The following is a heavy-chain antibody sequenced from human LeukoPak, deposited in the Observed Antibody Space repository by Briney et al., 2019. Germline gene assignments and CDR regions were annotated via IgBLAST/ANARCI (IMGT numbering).Heavy chain of an antibody. V-gene: IGHV3-23*01. J-gene: IGHJ4*02. CDR2: ISGSGGST. CDR3: AKVSSDFWSGYYFFDY. D-gene: IGHD3-3*01. CDR1: GFTFSSYA. Sequence: GGSLRLSCAASGFTFSSYAMSWVRQAPGKGLEWVSAISGSGGSTYYADSVKGRFTISRDNSKNTLYLQMNSLRAEDTAVYYCAKVSSDFWSGYYFFDYWGQGTLVTVSS.